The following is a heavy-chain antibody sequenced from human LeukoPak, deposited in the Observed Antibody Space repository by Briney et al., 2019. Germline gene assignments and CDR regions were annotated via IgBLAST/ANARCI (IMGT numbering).Heavy chain of an antibody. D-gene: IGHD4-17*01. CDR1: TYSISNGYS. V-gene: IGHV4-38-2*01. CDR2: MYLSGTT. CDR3: AKTDYGHYSGFEV. J-gene: IGHJ3*01. Sequence: PSETLSLTCVVSTYSISNGYSWGWIRQPPGKGLEWIGSMYLSGTTYYNPSLKSRVTISVDKSENQFSLKVNFVTAADTAVYFCAKTDYGHYSGFEVWGQGIMVTVSS.